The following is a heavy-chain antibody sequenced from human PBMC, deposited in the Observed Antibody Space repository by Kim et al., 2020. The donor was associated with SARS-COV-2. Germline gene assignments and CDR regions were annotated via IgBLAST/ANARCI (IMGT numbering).Heavy chain of an antibody. Sequence: ASVKVSCKASGYTFTSYGISWVRQAPGQGLEWMGWISAYNGNTNYAQKLQGRVTMTTDTSTSTAYMELRSLRSDDTAVYYCARETYYDILTGYYYFDYWGQGTLVTVSS. CDR2: ISAYNGNT. CDR1: GYTFTSYG. J-gene: IGHJ4*02. D-gene: IGHD3-9*01. CDR3: ARETYYDILTGYYYFDY. V-gene: IGHV1-18*01.